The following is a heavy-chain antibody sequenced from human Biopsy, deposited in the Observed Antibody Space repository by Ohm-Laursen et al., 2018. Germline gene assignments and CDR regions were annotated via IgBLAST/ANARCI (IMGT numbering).Heavy chain of an antibody. Sequence: ASVKVSCKVSGGTFSNYAISWVRQAPGEGLEWMGGIIAVPGLVNYAPKFQGRVSITADKSTTTAYMELSNLKSEDTAVYYCATPFQYYDSWGGYPPFDHWGQGTLVTVSS. CDR2: IIAVPGLV. V-gene: IGHV1-69*10. J-gene: IGHJ4*02. CDR1: GGTFSNYA. D-gene: IGHD3-3*01. CDR3: ATPFQYYDSWGGYPPFDH.